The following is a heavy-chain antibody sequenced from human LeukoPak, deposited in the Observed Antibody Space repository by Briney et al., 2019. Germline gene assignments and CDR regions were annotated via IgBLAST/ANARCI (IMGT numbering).Heavy chain of an antibody. CDR3: ARQGYSGYGPSNFDY. CDR2: IYYSGST. Sequence: SETLSLTCTVSGGSISSYYWSWIRQPPGKGLEWIGYIYYSGSTNYNPSLKSRVTISVDTSKNQFSLKLSSVTAADTAVYYCARQGYSGYGPSNFDYRGQGTLVTVSS. CDR1: GGSISSYY. V-gene: IGHV4-59*08. D-gene: IGHD5-12*01. J-gene: IGHJ4*02.